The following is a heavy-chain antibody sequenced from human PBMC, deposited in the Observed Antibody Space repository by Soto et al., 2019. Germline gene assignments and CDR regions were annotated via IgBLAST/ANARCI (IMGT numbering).Heavy chain of an antibody. Sequence: GGSLRLSCAASGFTFSSYWMSWVRQAPGKGLEWVANIKQDGSEKYYVDSVKGRFTISRDNAKNSLYLQMNSLRAEDTAVYYCARYCSGGSCYRGAFDPWGQGTLVTVSS. D-gene: IGHD2-15*01. CDR1: GFTFSSYW. J-gene: IGHJ5*02. V-gene: IGHV3-7*01. CDR2: IKQDGSEK. CDR3: ARYCSGGSCYRGAFDP.